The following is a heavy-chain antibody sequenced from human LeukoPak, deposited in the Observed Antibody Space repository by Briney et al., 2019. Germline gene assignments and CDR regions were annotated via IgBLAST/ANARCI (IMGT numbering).Heavy chain of an antibody. V-gene: IGHV3-30-3*01. Sequence: PGRSLRLSCAASGFTFSSYAMHWVRQAPGKGLEWVAVISYDGSNKYYADSVEGRFTISRDNSKNTLYLQMNSLRAEDTAVYYCARGVGYNYPYYFDYWGQGTLVTVSS. CDR2: ISYDGSNK. CDR1: GFTFSSYA. CDR3: ARGVGYNYPYYFDY. D-gene: IGHD5-24*01. J-gene: IGHJ4*02.